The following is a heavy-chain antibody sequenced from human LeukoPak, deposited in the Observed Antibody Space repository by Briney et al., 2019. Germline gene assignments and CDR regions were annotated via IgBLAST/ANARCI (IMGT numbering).Heavy chain of an antibody. Sequence: SETLSLTCTVSGGSISSYYWSWIRQPPGKGLEWIGYIYCSGSTNYNPSLKSRVTISVDTSKNQFSLKLSSVTAADTAVYYCARYSNYGDYYYYYMDVWGKGTTVTVSS. CDR2: IYCSGST. CDR1: GGSISSYY. D-gene: IGHD4-11*01. CDR3: ARYSNYGDYYYYYMDV. V-gene: IGHV4-59*01. J-gene: IGHJ6*03.